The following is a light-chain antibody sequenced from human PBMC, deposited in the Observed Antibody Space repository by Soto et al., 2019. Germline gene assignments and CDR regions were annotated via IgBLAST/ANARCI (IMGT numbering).Light chain of an antibody. J-gene: IGLJ1*01. Sequence: QSVLTQPASVSGSPGQSITISCTGTGSDVGGYNYVSWYQLHPGKAPKLIIYEVSHRPSGASNHFSGYKSGNTASLTISGLQAEDEADYYCSSYTSTSTPCVFGTGTKVTVL. CDR3: SSYTSTSTPCV. V-gene: IGLV2-14*01. CDR1: GSDVGGYNY. CDR2: EVS.